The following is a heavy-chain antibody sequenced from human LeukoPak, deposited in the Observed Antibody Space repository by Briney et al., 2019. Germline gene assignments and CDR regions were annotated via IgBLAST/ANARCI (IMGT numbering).Heavy chain of an antibody. CDR3: ARDRGEYYYYGSGSYLAPFDY. CDR2: IIPIFGTA. Sequence: ASVKVSCKASGGTFSSYAISWVRRAPGQGLEWMGGIIPIFGTANYAQKFQGRVTITADKSTSTAYMELSSLRSEDTAVYYCARDRGEYYYYGSGSYLAPFDYWGQGTLVTVSS. V-gene: IGHV1-69*06. D-gene: IGHD3-10*01. CDR1: GGTFSSYA. J-gene: IGHJ4*02.